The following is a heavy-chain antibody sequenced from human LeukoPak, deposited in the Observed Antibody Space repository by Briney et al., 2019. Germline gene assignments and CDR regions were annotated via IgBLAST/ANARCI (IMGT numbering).Heavy chain of an antibody. CDR3: VREAVNDYGDYVFWFDP. CDR1: GFTFSSYS. CDR2: ISSSSSTI. D-gene: IGHD4-17*01. J-gene: IGHJ5*02. Sequence: GGSLRLSCAASGFTFSSYSMNWVRQAPGKGLEWVSYISSSSSTIYYADSVKGRFTISRDNAENSLYLQMNSLRDEDTAVYSCVREAVNDYGDYVFWFDPWGQGTLVTVSS. V-gene: IGHV3-48*02.